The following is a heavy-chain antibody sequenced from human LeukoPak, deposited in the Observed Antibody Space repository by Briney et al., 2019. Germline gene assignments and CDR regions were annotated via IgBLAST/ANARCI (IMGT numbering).Heavy chain of an antibody. CDR2: IWYDGSNK. V-gene: IGHV3-33*06. CDR3: AKAVDDSSGYSDY. D-gene: IGHD3-22*01. J-gene: IGHJ4*02. Sequence: GGSLRLSCAASGFTFSSYWMSWVRQAPGKGLEWVAVIWYDGSNKYYAGSVKGRFTISRDNSKNTLYLQMNSLRAEDTAVYYCAKAVDDSSGYSDYWGRGTLVTVSS. CDR1: GFTFSSYW.